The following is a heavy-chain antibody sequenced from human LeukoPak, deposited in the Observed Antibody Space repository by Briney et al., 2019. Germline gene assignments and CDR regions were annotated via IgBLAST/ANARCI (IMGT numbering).Heavy chain of an antibody. CDR2: IIPIFGTA. V-gene: IGHV1-69*01. CDR3: ARDGDSSGYYGGSWFDP. D-gene: IGHD3-22*01. Sequence: SVKVSCKASGGTFSSYAISWVRQAPGQGLEWMGGIIPIFGTANYAQKFQGRVTVTADESTSTAYMELSSLRSEDTAVYYCARDGDSSGYYGGSWFDPWGQGTLVTVSS. CDR1: GGTFSSYA. J-gene: IGHJ5*02.